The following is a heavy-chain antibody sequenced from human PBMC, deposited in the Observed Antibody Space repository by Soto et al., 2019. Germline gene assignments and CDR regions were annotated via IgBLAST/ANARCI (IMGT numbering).Heavy chain of an antibody. V-gene: IGHV4-39*01. Sequence: SETLSLTCAVSGGSISGSYYYWGWLRQSPGKGPEWIGSVFYTGFTSYNPSLESRVSVSVDTSKNQFSLKVSGVSAADTAVYYCARHLKAVAAAMAYWGQGIPVTVSS. D-gene: IGHD6-19*01. CDR1: GGSISGSYYY. CDR2: VFYTGFT. J-gene: IGHJ4*02. CDR3: ARHLKAVAAAMAY.